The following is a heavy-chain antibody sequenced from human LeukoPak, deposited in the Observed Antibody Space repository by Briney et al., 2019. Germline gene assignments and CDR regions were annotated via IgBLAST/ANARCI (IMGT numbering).Heavy chain of an antibody. CDR3: AKNGDRGAYCTGGTCYPYFYYYMDV. CDR1: GITFSSYG. V-gene: IGHV3-23*01. J-gene: IGHJ6*03. D-gene: IGHD2-15*01. Sequence: PGGSLRISCAASGITFSSYGMSWVRQAPGKGLEWVSSISSTGGTTYCADSVKGRFTISRDNSKNTLYLQMNSLRAEDTAIYYCAKNGDRGAYCTGGTCYPYFYYYMDVWGKGTTVTI. CDR2: ISSTGGTT.